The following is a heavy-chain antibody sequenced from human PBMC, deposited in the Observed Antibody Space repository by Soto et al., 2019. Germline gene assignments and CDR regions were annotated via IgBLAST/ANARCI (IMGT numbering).Heavy chain of an antibody. Sequence: EVQLLESGGGLVQPGGSLRLSCAASRFTFSSYAMSWVRQAPGKGLEWVSTISGSGGSTYYADSVKGRLTVSRDNSKNTLSLQMNSLRAEDTAVYYCAKGGGYSIAWYYFDYCGQGTLVTVSS. J-gene: IGHJ4*02. CDR3: AKGGGYSIAWYYFDY. CDR2: ISGSGGST. D-gene: IGHD6-19*01. CDR1: RFTFSSYA. V-gene: IGHV3-23*01.